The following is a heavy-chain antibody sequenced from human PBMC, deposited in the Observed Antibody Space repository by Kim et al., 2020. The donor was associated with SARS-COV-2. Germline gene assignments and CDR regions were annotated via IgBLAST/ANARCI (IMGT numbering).Heavy chain of an antibody. D-gene: IGHD2-15*01. Sequence: GGSLRLSCAASGFTFSSYGMHWVRQAPGKGLEWVAVMWYDGSNKYYADSVKGRFTISRDNSKNTLYLQMNSLRAEDTAVYYCARGDCSGGSCYSDYYYYYGMDVWGQGTTVTVSS. J-gene: IGHJ6*02. V-gene: IGHV3-33*01. CDR1: GFTFSSYG. CDR2: MWYDGSNK. CDR3: ARGDCSGGSCYSDYYYYYGMDV.